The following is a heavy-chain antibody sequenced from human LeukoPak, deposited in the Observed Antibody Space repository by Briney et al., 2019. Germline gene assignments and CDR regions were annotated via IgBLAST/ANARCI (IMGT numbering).Heavy chain of an antibody. CDR1: GYTFTGYY. D-gene: IGHD3-10*01. J-gene: IGHJ5*02. Sequence: ASVKVSCKASGYTFTGYYMHWVRQAPGQGLEWMGWINPNSGGTNYAQKFQGRVTITRDTSISTAYMELSRLRSDDTAVYYCARGGIRVEDYYGSGSFARNWFDPWGQGTLVTLSS. CDR3: ARGGIRVEDYYGSGSFARNWFDP. CDR2: INPNSGGT. V-gene: IGHV1-2*02.